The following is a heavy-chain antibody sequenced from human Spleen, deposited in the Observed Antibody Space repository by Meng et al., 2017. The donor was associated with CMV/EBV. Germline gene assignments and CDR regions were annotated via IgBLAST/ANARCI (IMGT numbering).Heavy chain of an antibody. Sequence: GGSISSYFWSWIRQPPGKGLEWIGYIYNSGSPNYNPSLKSRLTISVDPSKNQLSLKLTSVTAADTAVYYCARDLSPLLGDSGFDQWGQGTLVTVSS. J-gene: IGHJ4*02. CDR1: GGSISSYF. V-gene: IGHV4-59*01. CDR3: ARDLSPLLGDSGFDQ. CDR2: IYNSGSP. D-gene: IGHD5-12*01.